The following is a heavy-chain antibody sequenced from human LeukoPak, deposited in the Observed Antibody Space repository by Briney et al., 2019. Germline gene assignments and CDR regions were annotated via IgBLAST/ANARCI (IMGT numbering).Heavy chain of an antibody. CDR3: ARLPGVGYCSSTSCYALDAFTI. J-gene: IGHJ3*02. Sequence: TSETLSLTCTVSGGSISRDYWSWVRQPPGKGLEWIGYIYYSGNTNYNPSLKSRLTISVDTSKNQFSLKLSSVTAADTAVYYCARLPGVGYCSSTSCYALDAFTIWGQGTMVTVSS. CDR1: GGSISRDY. V-gene: IGHV4-59*01. CDR2: IYYSGNT. D-gene: IGHD2-2*01.